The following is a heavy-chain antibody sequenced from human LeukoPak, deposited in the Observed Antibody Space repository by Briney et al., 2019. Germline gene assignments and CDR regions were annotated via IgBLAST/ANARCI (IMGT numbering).Heavy chain of an antibody. Sequence: ETLSLTCAVYGGSFSGYYWTWIRQAPGKGLEWVSAISGSGGSTYYADSVKGRFTISRDSSKNTLYLQMNSLRAEDTAVYYCAKGGYYGSGRGDAFDIWGQGTMVTVSS. CDR1: GGSFSGYY. CDR3: AKGGYYGSGRGDAFDI. V-gene: IGHV3-23*01. J-gene: IGHJ3*02. D-gene: IGHD3-10*01. CDR2: ISGSGGST.